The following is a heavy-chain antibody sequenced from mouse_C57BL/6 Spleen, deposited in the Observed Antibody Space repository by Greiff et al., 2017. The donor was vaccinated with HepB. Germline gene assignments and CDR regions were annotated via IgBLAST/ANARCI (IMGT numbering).Heavy chain of an antibody. CDR3: TRGDKNNYYFDY. V-gene: IGHV1-15*01. CDR1: GYTFTDYE. J-gene: IGHJ2*01. CDR2: IDPETGGT. Sequence: VQLQQSGAELVRPGASVTLSCKASGYTFTDYEMHWVKQTPVHGLEWIGAIDPETGGTAYNQKFKGKAILTADKSSSTAYMELRSLTSEDSAVYYGTRGDKNNYYFDYWGQGTTLTVSS. D-gene: IGHD3-3*01.